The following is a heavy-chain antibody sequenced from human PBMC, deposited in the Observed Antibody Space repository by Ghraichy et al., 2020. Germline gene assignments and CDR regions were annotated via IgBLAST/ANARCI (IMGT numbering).Heavy chain of an antibody. J-gene: IGHJ4*02. D-gene: IGHD4-17*01. CDR3: ARDPYGDYKYGGTDY. CDR1: GFSFSRHW. CDR2: IKSDRSDS. V-gene: IGHV3-7*01. Sequence: GGSLRLSCAASGFSFSRHWMSWVRQAPGKGLEWVASIKSDRSDSFYLDSVKGRFTISRDNAENSVSLEMTSLRVEDTAVYYCARDPYGDYKYGGTDYWGRGTLVSGSS.